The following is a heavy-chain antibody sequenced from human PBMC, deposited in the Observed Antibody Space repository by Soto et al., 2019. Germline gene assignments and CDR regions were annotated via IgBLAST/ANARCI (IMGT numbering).Heavy chain of an antibody. V-gene: IGHV1-8*01. CDR3: ARDGDPGYSFWSGPLGGGRFDP. J-gene: IGHJ5*02. Sequence: QVQLVQSGAEVKKPGASVKVSCKASGYTFTSYDINWVRQATGQGLEWMGWMNPNSGNTGYAQKFRGRVMITADESTSTAYMDLSSLRSDDTAIYYCARDGDPGYSFWSGPLGGGRFDPWGQGTLVTVSS. CDR1: GYTFTSYD. D-gene: IGHD3-3*01. CDR2: MNPNSGNT.